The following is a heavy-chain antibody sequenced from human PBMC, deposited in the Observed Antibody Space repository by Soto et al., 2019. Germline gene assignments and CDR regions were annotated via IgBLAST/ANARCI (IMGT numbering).Heavy chain of an antibody. CDR2: INHSGST. CDR3: ARGVRSGWFNYYYYGMDV. Sequence: ASETLSLTCAVSGGSISSSNWWSWVRQPPGKGLEWIGEINHSGSTNYNPSLKSRVTISVDTSKNQFSLKLSSVTAADTAVYYCARGVRSGWFNYYYYGMDVWGQGTTVTVSS. J-gene: IGHJ6*02. D-gene: IGHD6-19*01. CDR1: GGSISSSNW. V-gene: IGHV4-4*02.